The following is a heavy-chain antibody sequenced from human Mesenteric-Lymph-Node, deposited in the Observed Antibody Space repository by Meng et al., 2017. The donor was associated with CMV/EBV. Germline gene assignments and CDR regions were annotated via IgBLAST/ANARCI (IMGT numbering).Heavy chain of an antibody. Sequence: GGSLRLSCAASGFTVSSNYMNWVRQAPGKGLEWVSVIYSVTTYYADSVKGRFTFSRDNSKNTVYLQMNSLGAEDTAVYYCARGGCSGGYCSNDYWGQGTLVTVSS. D-gene: IGHD2-15*01. J-gene: IGHJ4*02. CDR1: GFTVSSNY. CDR2: IYSVTT. CDR3: ARGGCSGGYCSNDY. V-gene: IGHV3-66*02.